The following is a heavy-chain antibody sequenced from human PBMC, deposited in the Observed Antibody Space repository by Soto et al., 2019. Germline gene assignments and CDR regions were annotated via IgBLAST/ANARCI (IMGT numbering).Heavy chain of an antibody. J-gene: IGHJ4*02. CDR1: GYTFTGYY. CDR3: ARSYCSSTSCRVYFDY. D-gene: IGHD2-2*01. Sequence: ASVKVSCKASGYTFTGYYMHWVRQAPGQGLEWMGWINPNSGGTNYAQKFQGWVTMTRDTSISTAYMELSRLRSDDTAVYYCARSYCSSTSCRVYFDYWGQGTLVTVSS. CDR2: INPNSGGT. V-gene: IGHV1-2*04.